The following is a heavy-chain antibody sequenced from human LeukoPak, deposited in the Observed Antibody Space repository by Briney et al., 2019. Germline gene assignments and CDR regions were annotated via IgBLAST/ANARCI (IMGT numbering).Heavy chain of an antibody. Sequence: PGGSLRLSCAASGFTVSSNYMSWVRQAPGKGLEWVSVIYSGGSTYYADSVKGRFTISRHNSENTLYLQMNSLRAEDTAVYYCALIQDSSGWYSFDPWGQGTLVTVSS. CDR2: IYSGGST. CDR1: GFTVSSNY. V-gene: IGHV3-53*04. D-gene: IGHD6-19*01. J-gene: IGHJ5*02. CDR3: ALIQDSSGWYSFDP.